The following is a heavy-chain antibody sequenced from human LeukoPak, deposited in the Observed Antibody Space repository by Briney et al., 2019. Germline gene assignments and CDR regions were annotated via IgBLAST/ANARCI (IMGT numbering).Heavy chain of an antibody. CDR1: GFTFSSYE. CDR3: ARGAVPGIPDDY. D-gene: IGHD1-20*01. J-gene: IGHJ4*02. Sequence: GGSLRLSCAASGFTFSSYEMNWVRQAPGKGLEWVSYISSSGSTIYYADSVKGRFTISRDNAKNSLYLQMNSLRAEDTAVYYCARGAVPGIPDDYWGQGTLVTVSS. V-gene: IGHV3-48*03. CDR2: ISSSGSTI.